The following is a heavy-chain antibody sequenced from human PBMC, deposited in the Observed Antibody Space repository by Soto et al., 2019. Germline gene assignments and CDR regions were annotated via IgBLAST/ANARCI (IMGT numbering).Heavy chain of an antibody. J-gene: IGHJ4*02. Sequence: QLRLQESGPGLVKPSETLSLICSVSGGSISGSNYYWGWVRQPPGKGLEWIGSLYSSGKTYYNPSLRSRVTISVDTSKNQLSLKLTSVAAADTGVYYCARKAGINWRMDYWGQGTLVTVSS. CDR3: ARKAGINWRMDY. CDR1: GGSISGSNYY. D-gene: IGHD1-1*01. CDR2: LYSSGKT. V-gene: IGHV4-39*01.